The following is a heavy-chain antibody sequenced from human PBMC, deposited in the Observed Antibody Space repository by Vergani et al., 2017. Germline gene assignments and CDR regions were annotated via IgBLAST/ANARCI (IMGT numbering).Heavy chain of an antibody. J-gene: IGHJ5*02. Sequence: QVQLVQSGAEVKKPRSSLQVSSNASPGTFSRYSLSWVRPAPGQGLELLCSIIPILGIANYAQKFQVRVTITADKSTSTAYMELSSLRSEDTAVYYWAREGQQPQFDPWGQGTLVTVSS. CDR3: AREGQQPQFDP. V-gene: IGHV1-69*04. D-gene: IGHD6-13*01. CDR1: PGTFSRYS. CDR2: IIPILGIA.